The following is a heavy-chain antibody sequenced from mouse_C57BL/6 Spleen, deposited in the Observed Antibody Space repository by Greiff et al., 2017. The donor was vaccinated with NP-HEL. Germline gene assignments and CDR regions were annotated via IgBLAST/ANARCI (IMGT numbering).Heavy chain of an antibody. CDR3: VWLRDYYAMDY. D-gene: IGHD2-2*01. J-gene: IGHJ4*01. CDR2: IHPNSGST. CDR1: GYTFTSYW. V-gene: IGHV1-64*01. Sequence: VQLQQPGAELVKPGASVKLSCKASGYTFTSYWMHWVKQRPGQGLEWIGMIHPNSGSTNYNEKFKSKATLTVDKSSSTAYMQLSSLTSEDSAVYYCVWLRDYYAMDYWGQGTSVTVSS.